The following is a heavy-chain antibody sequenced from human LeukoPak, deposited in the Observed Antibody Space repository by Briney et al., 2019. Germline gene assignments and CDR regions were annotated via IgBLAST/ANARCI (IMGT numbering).Heavy chain of an antibody. J-gene: IGHJ4*02. D-gene: IGHD1-26*01. CDR3: ARDRELLSPLLFGY. Sequence: GGSLRLSCAASGFTFSSYWMNWVRQAPGKGLEWVSYTSSSSSTIYYADSVKGRFTISRDNAKNSLYLQMNSLRDEDTAVYYCARDRELLSPLLFGYRGQGTLVTVSS. CDR2: TSSSSSTI. CDR1: GFTFSSYW. V-gene: IGHV3-48*02.